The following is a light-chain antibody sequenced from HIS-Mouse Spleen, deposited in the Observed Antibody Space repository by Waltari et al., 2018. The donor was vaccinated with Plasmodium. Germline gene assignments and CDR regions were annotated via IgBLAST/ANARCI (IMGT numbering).Light chain of an antibody. CDR3: QQYYSYPFT. Sequence: AIRMTQSPSSFSASTGDSVTITCRASQGISSYLAWYQQKPGKAPKLLIYAASTLQSGVPSRFGGSGSGTDFTLTISCLQSEDFATYYCQQYYSYPFTFGPGTKVDIK. J-gene: IGKJ3*01. CDR2: AAS. CDR1: QGISSY. V-gene: IGKV1-8*01.